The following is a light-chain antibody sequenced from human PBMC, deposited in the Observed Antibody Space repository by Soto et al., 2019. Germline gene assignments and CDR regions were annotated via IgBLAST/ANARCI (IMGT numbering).Light chain of an antibody. CDR3: CSYARTAHV. CDR1: TSDIGGYKY. Sequence: QSALTQPPSVSGSPGQSVTISCTGTTSDIGGYKYVSWYQQLPGKAPKLMIFDVTKRPSGVPDRFSGSNSGNPASLTISGLQAEDEAIYYCCSYARTAHVFGTGTQLTVL. J-gene: IGLJ1*01. V-gene: IGLV2-11*01. CDR2: DVT.